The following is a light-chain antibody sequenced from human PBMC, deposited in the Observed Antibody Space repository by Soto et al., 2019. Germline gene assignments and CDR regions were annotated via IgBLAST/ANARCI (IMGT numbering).Light chain of an antibody. CDR2: ENN. J-gene: IGLJ2*01. Sequence: QTVVTQPPSASGTPGQTVTISCSGSSSNIASYSVYWYQQLPGTAPKLLIYENNQRPSGVPDRFSGSNSDTSASLAIAGLRSGDEADYYCAAWDDSLTILFGGGTKLTVL. CDR3: AAWDDSLTIL. V-gene: IGLV1-47*01. CDR1: SSNIASYS.